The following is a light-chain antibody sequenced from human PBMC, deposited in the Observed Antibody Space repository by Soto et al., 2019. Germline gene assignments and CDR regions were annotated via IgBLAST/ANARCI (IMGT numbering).Light chain of an antibody. CDR1: QSIGSN. Sequence: IVMTQSPATLSVSPGERAALSCRASQSIGSNVAWYQQKPGQAPRLLIHGTSTRATGISARFSGSGSERDFTLTISSLQSEDSAVYYCQQYNDWPPWAFGQGTKVDIK. V-gene: IGKV3-15*01. CDR3: QQYNDWPPWA. J-gene: IGKJ1*01. CDR2: GTS.